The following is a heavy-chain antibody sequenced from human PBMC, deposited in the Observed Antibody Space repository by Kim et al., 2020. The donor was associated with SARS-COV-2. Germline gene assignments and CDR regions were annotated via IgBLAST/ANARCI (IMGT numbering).Heavy chain of an antibody. J-gene: IGHJ4*02. CDR2: TYYRSKWSS. D-gene: IGHD2-8*01. Sequence: SQTLSLTCGISGDSVSRSSIAWHWIRQSPSRGLEWLGRTYYRSKWSSDYAMSVNSRITITADTSRNQFSLQLNSVTPDDTAVYYCARQVSYFDYWGQGTLVTVSS. CDR3: ARQVSYFDY. V-gene: IGHV6-1*01. CDR1: GDSVSRSSIA.